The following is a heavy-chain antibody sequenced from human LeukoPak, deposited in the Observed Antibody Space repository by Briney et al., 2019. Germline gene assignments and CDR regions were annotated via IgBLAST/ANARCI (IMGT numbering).Heavy chain of an antibody. CDR2: ISAYNGNT. V-gene: IGHV1-18*04. CDR1: GYTFTGYY. J-gene: IGHJ5*02. CDR3: ARTESRLWFGESNWFDP. Sequence: GASVKVSCKASGYTFTGYYMHWVRQAPGQGLEWMGWISAYNGNTNYAQKLQGRVTMTTDTSTSTAYMELRSLRSDDTAVYYCARTESRLWFGESNWFDPWGQGTLVTVSS. D-gene: IGHD3-10*01.